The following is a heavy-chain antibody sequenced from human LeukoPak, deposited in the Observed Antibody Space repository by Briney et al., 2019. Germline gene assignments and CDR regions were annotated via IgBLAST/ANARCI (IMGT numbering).Heavy chain of an antibody. Sequence: GGSLRLSCAASGFTFSSYGMHWVRQAPGKGLEWVAVISYDGSNKYYADSVKGRFTISGDNSKNTLYLQMNSLRAEDTAVYYCANSKEYQLLAIDYWGQGTLVTVSS. D-gene: IGHD2-2*01. CDR3: ANSKEYQLLAIDY. CDR2: ISYDGSNK. V-gene: IGHV3-30*18. CDR1: GFTFSSYG. J-gene: IGHJ4*02.